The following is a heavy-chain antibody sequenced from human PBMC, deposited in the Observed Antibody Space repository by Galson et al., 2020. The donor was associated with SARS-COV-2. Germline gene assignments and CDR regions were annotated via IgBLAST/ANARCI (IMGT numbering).Heavy chain of an antibody. CDR1: GASVSSFY. J-gene: IGHJ3*02. CDR2: LYVSGSA. Sequence: ASETLSLTCSVSGASVSSFYWSWIRQPAWKGLEWIGHLYVSGSAKYNPSLKSRVTMSVDRSGNQLSLKLSSVTAADTAVYYCARFWGGFDIWGQGTMVSVSS. V-gene: IGHV4-4*07. CDR3: ARFWGGFDI. D-gene: IGHD3-16*01.